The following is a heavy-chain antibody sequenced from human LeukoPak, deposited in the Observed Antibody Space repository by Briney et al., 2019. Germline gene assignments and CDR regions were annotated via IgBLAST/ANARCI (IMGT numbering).Heavy chain of an antibody. J-gene: IGHJ4*02. Sequence: GGSLRLSCAASGFTFRNYWMGWVRQAPGKGLEWVSAISGSGGSTYYADSVKGRFTISRDNSKNTLYLQMNSLRAEDTAVYYCAKSTGIELLWFGELPLFDYWGQGTLVTVSS. CDR1: GFTFRNYW. CDR2: ISGSGGST. D-gene: IGHD3-10*01. CDR3: AKSTGIELLWFGELPLFDY. V-gene: IGHV3-23*01.